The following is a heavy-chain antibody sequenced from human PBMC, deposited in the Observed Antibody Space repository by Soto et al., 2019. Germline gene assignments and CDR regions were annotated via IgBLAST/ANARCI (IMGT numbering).Heavy chain of an antibody. CDR3: AINAERNAQKFDF. D-gene: IGHD2-2*01. J-gene: IGHJ4*02. Sequence: SVKVSCKTSGGIFKNFDIGWVRQSPGQGLEWMGEIIPLFNATNYAQKFRGRVTVTADESTRTAYMELTRLTYDDTAVYFCAINAERNAQKFDFWGQGXLVTVYS. CDR1: GGIFKNFD. CDR2: IIPLFNAT. V-gene: IGHV1-69*13.